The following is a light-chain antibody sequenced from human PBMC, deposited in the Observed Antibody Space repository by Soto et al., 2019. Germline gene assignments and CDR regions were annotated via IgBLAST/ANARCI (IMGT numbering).Light chain of an antibody. CDR1: QSVSSSY. CDR3: QQYGSSPPYT. CDR2: GAS. V-gene: IGKV3-20*01. J-gene: IGKJ2*01. Sequence: EIVLTQSPGTLSLSPGERATLSCRASQSVSSSYLAWYQHKPGQAPRLLIYGASSRATGIPDRFSGSGSGTDFTLTISRLEPADFAVYYCQQYGSSPPYTFGQGTKLEIK.